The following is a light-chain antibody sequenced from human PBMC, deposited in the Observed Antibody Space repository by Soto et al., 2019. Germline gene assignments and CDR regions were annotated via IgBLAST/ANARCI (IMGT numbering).Light chain of an antibody. CDR3: HQYHSALT. Sequence: IQMTQSPSTLSASVGDRVTITCRASQSISDWLAWYQQKPGKAPKLLIYRASRLESGVPSRFSGSGSGTEFTLTISNLQPDDFATYHCHQYHSALTFGQGTKVEIK. CDR1: QSISDW. CDR2: RAS. J-gene: IGKJ1*01. V-gene: IGKV1-5*03.